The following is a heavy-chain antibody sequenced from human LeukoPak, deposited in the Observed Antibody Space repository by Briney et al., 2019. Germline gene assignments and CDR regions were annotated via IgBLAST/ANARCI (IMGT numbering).Heavy chain of an antibody. D-gene: IGHD3-10*01. Sequence: SETLSLTCTVSGGSISSYYWSWIRQPARRWLEWIGRVYTSGSTNCNPSLKSRVTMSVDTSKNQFSLKLSSVTAADTAVYYCARDRYGSGSYYKSWFDPWGQGTLVTVSS. CDR3: ARDRYGSGSYYKSWFDP. J-gene: IGHJ5*02. CDR2: VYTSGST. CDR1: GGSISSYY. V-gene: IGHV4-4*07.